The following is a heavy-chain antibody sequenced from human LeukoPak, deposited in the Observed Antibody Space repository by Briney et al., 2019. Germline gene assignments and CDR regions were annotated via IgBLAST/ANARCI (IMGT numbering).Heavy chain of an antibody. CDR2: IIGSGGNT. J-gene: IGHJ4*02. CDR1: GFTFYTYA. CDR3: AKDLYYYGSGSYVFDY. Sequence: GGSLRLSCAASGFTFYTYAMTWVRQAPGKGLEWVSTIIGSGGNTFYADSVKGRFTISRDNSKNTLYLQMNSLRAEDTAVYYCAKDLYYYGSGSYVFDYWGQGTLVTVSS. V-gene: IGHV3-23*01. D-gene: IGHD3-10*01.